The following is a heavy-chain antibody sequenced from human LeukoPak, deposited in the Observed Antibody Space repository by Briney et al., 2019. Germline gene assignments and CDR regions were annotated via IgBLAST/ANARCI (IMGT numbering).Heavy chain of an antibody. D-gene: IGHD4-23*01. V-gene: IGHV3-23*01. J-gene: IGHJ4*02. CDR1: GFNFNYFA. Sequence: PGGSLRLSCSASGFNFNYFAMSWIRQAPGKRLEWVSTIGDSGSGGSYADSVRGRFTISRDNSKNMVYLQMYSLRVDDSAVYYCSRIKYGGNSGYHFDSWGQGTLVTVSS. CDR2: IGDSGSGG. CDR3: SRIKYGGNSGYHFDS.